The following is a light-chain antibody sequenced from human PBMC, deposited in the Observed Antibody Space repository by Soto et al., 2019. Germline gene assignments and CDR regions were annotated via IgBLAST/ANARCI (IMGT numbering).Light chain of an antibody. J-gene: IGKJ1*01. Sequence: EIVLRQSPATLSLSPGERATLSCTASQRVSRYLAWFQQKPGQAPRLLIYDASNRATGIPARFSGSGSGTDFTLTISSLDPDDFAVYYCQQRSSWPWTFGQGTKVEIK. CDR3: QQRSSWPWT. CDR2: DAS. CDR1: QRVSRY. V-gene: IGKV3-11*01.